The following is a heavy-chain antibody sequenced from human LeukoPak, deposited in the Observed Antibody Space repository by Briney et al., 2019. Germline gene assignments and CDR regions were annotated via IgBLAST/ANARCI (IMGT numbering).Heavy chain of an antibody. D-gene: IGHD3-10*01. Sequence: SWVRQPPGKGLEWIGEINHSGSTNYNPSLKSRVTISVDTSKNQFSLKLSSVTAADTAVYYCARGLYYFGWGSTPRNNGRDVGAKGTTATVPS. V-gene: IGHV4-34*01. CDR3: ARGLYYFGWGSTPRNNGRDV. J-gene: IGHJ6*04. CDR2: INHSGST.